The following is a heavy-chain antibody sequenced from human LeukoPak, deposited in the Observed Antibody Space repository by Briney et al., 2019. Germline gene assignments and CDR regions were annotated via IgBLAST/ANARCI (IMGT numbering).Heavy chain of an antibody. V-gene: IGHV4-59*08. Sequence: SETLSLTCTVSGVSISSYYWSWLRQPPGKGLEGFGDIYNSGSTNYNPSLKSRVTISVDTSKNQFSLKLSSVTAADTAVYYCARRRRGYSGYEDAFDIWGQGTMVTVSS. D-gene: IGHD5-12*01. CDR3: ARRRRGYSGYEDAFDI. J-gene: IGHJ3*02. CDR2: IYNSGST. CDR1: GVSISSYY.